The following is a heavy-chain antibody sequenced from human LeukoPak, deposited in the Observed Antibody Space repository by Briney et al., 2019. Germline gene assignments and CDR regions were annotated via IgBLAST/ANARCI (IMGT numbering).Heavy chain of an antibody. D-gene: IGHD2-2*01. CDR3: ARWAVVPAAHSYYFDY. CDR1: GYTFTSYG. V-gene: IGHV1-69*13. CDR2: IIPIFGTA. Sequence: GASVKVSCKASGYTFTSYGISWVRQAPGQGLEWMGGIIPIFGTANYAQKFQGRVTITADESTSTAYMELSSLRSEDTAVYYCARWAVVPAAHSYYFDYWGQGTPVTVSS. J-gene: IGHJ4*02.